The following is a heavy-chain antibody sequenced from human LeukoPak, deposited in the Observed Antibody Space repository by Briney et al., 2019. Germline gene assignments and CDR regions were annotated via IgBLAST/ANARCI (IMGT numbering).Heavy chain of an antibody. V-gene: IGHV3-21*01. CDR3: AKGRGYYYHYMDV. J-gene: IGHJ6*03. D-gene: IGHD3-10*01. Sequence: PGGSLRLSCAASGFTFSSYSMNWVRQAPGKGLEWVSSISSSSSYIYYADSVKGRFTISRDNAKNSLYLQMNSLRAEDTAVYYCAKGRGYYYHYMDVWGKGTTVTVSS. CDR1: GFTFSSYS. CDR2: ISSSSSYI.